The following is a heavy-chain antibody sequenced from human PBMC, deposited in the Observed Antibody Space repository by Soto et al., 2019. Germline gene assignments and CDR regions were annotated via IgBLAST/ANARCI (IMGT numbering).Heavy chain of an antibody. CDR2: INPSGGST. Sequence: QVQLVQSGAEVKKPGASVKVSCKASGYTFTSYYMHWVRQAPVQGLEWMGIINPSGGSTSYAQKFQGRVNMTRDTATSTVYMELSSLRSEDTAVYYCARDRADIAAPDYWGQGTLVTVSS. D-gene: IGHD6-13*01. CDR3: ARDRADIAAPDY. CDR1: GYTFTSYY. V-gene: IGHV1-46*01. J-gene: IGHJ4*02.